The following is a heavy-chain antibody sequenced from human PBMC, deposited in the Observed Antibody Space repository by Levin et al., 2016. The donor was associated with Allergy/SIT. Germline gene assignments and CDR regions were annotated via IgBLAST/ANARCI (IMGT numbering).Heavy chain of an antibody. V-gene: IGHV3-21*01. CDR1: GFTFSSYS. J-gene: IGHJ4*02. Sequence: GESLKISCAASGFTFSSYSMNWVRQAPGKGLEWVSSISSSSSYIYYADSVKGRFTISRDNAKNSLYLQMNSLRAEDTAVYYCAREMVPDYGDYLRLGGSVYWGQGTLVTVSS. CDR2: ISSSSSYI. CDR3: AREMVPDYGDYLRLGGSVY. D-gene: IGHD4-17*01.